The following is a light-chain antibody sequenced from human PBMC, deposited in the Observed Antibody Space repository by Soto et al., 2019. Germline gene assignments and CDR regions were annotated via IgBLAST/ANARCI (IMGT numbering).Light chain of an antibody. CDR1: QTISSW. Sequence: IQMTQSPSAMSASVGDRVTITCRASQTISSWLAWYQQKPGKAPKLLIYAASTLQSGVPSRFSGSGSGTDFTLTISCLQSEDFATYYCQQYYSYPRTFGQGTKVDIK. V-gene: IGKV1-8*01. CDR2: AAS. CDR3: QQYYSYPRT. J-gene: IGKJ1*01.